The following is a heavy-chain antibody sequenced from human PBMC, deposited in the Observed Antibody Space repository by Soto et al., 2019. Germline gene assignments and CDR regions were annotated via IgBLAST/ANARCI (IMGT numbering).Heavy chain of an antibody. CDR1: GYTFTNYD. D-gene: IGHD1-20*01. V-gene: IGHV1-8*01. CDR3: ARAGNWNDFDY. CDR2: MNPNSGNT. Sequence: GASVKVSCKASGYTFTNYDVNWVRQATGQGLEWMGWMNPNSGNTGYAQNFQGRVTMTRSTSITTAYMELSSLRSEDTAVYYCARAGNWNDFDYWGQGTLVTVSS. J-gene: IGHJ4*02.